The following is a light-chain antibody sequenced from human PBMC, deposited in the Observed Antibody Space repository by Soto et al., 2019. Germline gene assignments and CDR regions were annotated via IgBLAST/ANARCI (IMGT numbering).Light chain of an antibody. CDR2: EVS. CDR3: SSYTSSSTYV. CDR1: SSDVGPYNC. J-gene: IGLJ1*01. Sequence: QSALTQPASVSGSPGQSITISCTGTSSDVGPYNCVSWYQHRPGKAPKLLIYEVSNRPSGVSNRFSGSKSGNTASLTISGLQTEDEADYYCSSYTSSSTYVFGTGTKLTVL. V-gene: IGLV2-14*01.